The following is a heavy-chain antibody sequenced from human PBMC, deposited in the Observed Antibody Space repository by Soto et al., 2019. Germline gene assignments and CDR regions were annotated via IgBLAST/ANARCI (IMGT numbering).Heavy chain of an antibody. D-gene: IGHD7-27*01. CDR2: IYHSGST. V-gene: IGHV4-38-2*01. CDR1: AYSISSGYS. CDR3: ARAPGDIAYYFDY. J-gene: IGHJ4*02. Sequence: SETLSLTCAVSAYSISSGYSWGWIRQSPGKGLEWIGSIYHSGSTYYNPSLKSRVTISLDTSKNQVSLKMSSVTAADTAVYYCARAPGDIAYYFDYWGPGLPVTVS.